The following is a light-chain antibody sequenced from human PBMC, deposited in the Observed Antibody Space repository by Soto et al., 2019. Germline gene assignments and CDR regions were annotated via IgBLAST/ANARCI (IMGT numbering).Light chain of an antibody. V-gene: IGKV3-20*01. Sequence: EIVLTQSPGTLSLSQGERATLSCRASQSVSSSHLAWYQQKPGQAPRLLIYGASSRATGIPDRFSGSGSGTDFTLTISRLEPEDFAVYYCQQYGKTFGQGTKVDIK. CDR3: QQYGKT. CDR1: QSVSSSH. J-gene: IGKJ1*01. CDR2: GAS.